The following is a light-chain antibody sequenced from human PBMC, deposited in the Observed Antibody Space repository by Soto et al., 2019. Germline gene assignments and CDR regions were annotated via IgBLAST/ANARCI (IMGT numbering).Light chain of an antibody. V-gene: IGKV1-17*01. CDR3: LQNNGFPPT. Sequence: DIQMTQSPSSLSASVGDRVTVTCRASQAIRNDLGWYQQRPGKAPKRLIYAASSLQSGGPSRFSGSGSGTEFTLTITSLQPEDSATYYCLQNNGFPPTFGQGTKVEIK. CDR1: QAIRND. J-gene: IGKJ1*01. CDR2: AAS.